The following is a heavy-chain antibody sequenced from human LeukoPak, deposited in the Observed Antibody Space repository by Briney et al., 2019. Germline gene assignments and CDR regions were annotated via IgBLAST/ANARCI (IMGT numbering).Heavy chain of an antibody. CDR2: IWYDGSNK. J-gene: IGHJ6*02. Sequence: GRSLRLSCAAPGFTFSSYGMHWVRQAPGKGLEWVAVIWYDGSNKYYADSVKGRFTISKDNSKNTLHLQMNSLRAEDTAVYYCARDVTMVRGVSYGMDVWGQGTTVTVSS. CDR1: GFTFSSYG. V-gene: IGHV3-33*01. D-gene: IGHD3-10*01. CDR3: ARDVTMVRGVSYGMDV.